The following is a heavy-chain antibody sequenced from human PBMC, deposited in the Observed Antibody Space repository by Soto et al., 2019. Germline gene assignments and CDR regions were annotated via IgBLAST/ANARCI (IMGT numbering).Heavy chain of an antibody. J-gene: IGHJ4*02. CDR2: IRTSGDTT. D-gene: IGHD3-3*01. CDR1: GFTFGSYA. Sequence: EVQLLESGGGLVQPGGSLTLSCAASGFTFGSYAMSWVRQAPGKGLEWVSAIRTSGDTTYYADSLKGRLTISRDSSTLYLQMNSLRVEDTAVYYCAKFIRNNWNFDYWGQGALVTVSS. V-gene: IGHV3-23*01. CDR3: AKFIRNNWNFDY.